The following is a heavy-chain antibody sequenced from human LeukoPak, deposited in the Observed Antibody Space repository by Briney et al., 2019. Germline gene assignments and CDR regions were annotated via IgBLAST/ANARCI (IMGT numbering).Heavy chain of an antibody. Sequence: ASVKVSCKATGFTFTNYDINWVRRASGQGLEWMGWMNPINGNTGYAQKFQGRVTMTRDTSISTAYMELRSLTSGDTAVYYCVRDGEGVAISVNYWFAPWGQGTLVAVSS. J-gene: IGHJ5*02. CDR1: GFTFTNYD. CDR2: MNPINGNT. D-gene: IGHD3-10*01. V-gene: IGHV1-8*01. CDR3: VRDGEGVAISVNYWFAP.